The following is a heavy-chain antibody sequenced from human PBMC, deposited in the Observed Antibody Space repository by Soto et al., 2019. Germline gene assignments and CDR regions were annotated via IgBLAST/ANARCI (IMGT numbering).Heavy chain of an antibody. CDR3: TTYHGDYNFDH. J-gene: IGHJ5*02. D-gene: IGHD4-17*01. Sequence: QVQLVQSGAEVKKPGASVKVSCKVSGYTLNEVAMHWVRQAPGKGLEWLGGFDPDEAETIYAQHFQGRVTMTEDTSTDTVYMEFSSLRSEDTALYCCTTYHGDYNFDHWGQGTLVTVSS. V-gene: IGHV1-24*01. CDR2: FDPDEAET. CDR1: GYTLNEVA.